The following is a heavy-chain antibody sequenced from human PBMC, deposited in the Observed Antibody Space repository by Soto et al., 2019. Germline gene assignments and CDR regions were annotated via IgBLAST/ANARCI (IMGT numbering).Heavy chain of an antibody. CDR3: ATYDSHYYYMDV. J-gene: IGHJ6*03. D-gene: IGHD3-16*01. V-gene: IGHV4-59*13. Sequence: PSETLSLTCTVSGGSSSRYFWSWIRQPPGKGLQWIGHIYYSGSTDYNPSLKSRVAISVDASKTHFSLRLNSVTAADAAVYYCATYDSHYYYMDVWGKGTTVTVSS. CDR2: IYYSGST. CDR1: GGSSSRYF.